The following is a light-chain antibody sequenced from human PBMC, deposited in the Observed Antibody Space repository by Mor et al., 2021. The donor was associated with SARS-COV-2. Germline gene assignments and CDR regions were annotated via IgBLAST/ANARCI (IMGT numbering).Light chain of an antibody. Sequence: SYVAWHQQKPGQPLRMLIYWASTRESGVPDRFSGSGSGTDFTLTISSLQAEDVAVYYCQQYYTTPLTFGGGIKVE. CDR1: SY. J-gene: IGKJ4*01. CDR2: WAS. CDR3: QQYYTTPLT. V-gene: IGKV4-1*01.